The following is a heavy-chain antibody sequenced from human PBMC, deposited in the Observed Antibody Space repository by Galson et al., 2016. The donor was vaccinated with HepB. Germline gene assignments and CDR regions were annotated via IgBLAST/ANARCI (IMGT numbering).Heavy chain of an antibody. CDR3: AKLEGGLTYYGMDV. V-gene: IGHV3-13*04. CDR1: GFTFSSYD. CDR2: IGTAGDT. Sequence: SLRLSCAASGFTFSSYDMHWVRQATGKGLEWVSAIGTAGDTYYPGSVKGRFTISRENAKNSLYLQMNSLRAEDTAVYYCAKLEGGLTYYGMDVWGQGTMVTVSS. J-gene: IGHJ6*02. D-gene: IGHD2-15*01.